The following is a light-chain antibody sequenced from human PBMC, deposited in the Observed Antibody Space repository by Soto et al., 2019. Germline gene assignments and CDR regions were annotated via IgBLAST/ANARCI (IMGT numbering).Light chain of an antibody. CDR3: SAYRGSTSPYV. J-gene: IGLJ1*01. CDR2: DVS. CDR1: SSDVGGSNY. V-gene: IGLV2-14*01. Sequence: QSALTQPASVSGSPGQSIAISCTGTSSDVGGSNYVSWYQQHPGKAPRLMIYDVSTLSPGVSDRFSGSKSGNTASLTISGLQAEYEADYYCSAYRGSTSPYVFGTGTKLTVL.